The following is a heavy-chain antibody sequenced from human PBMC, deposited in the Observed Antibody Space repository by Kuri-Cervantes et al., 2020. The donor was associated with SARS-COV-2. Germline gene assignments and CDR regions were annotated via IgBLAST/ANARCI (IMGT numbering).Heavy chain of an antibody. CDR2: ISWNSGSI. V-gene: IGHV3-9*01. J-gene: IGHJ3*02. Sequence: SLKISCVASGFTFDDYAMHWVRQAPGKGVEWGSGISWNSGSIGYEDSVKGRFTISRDNAKNSLYLQMNSLRAEDTALYYCAKARGSRFTAFDIWGQGTMVTVSS. CDR1: GFTFDDYA. D-gene: IGHD3-10*01. CDR3: AKARGSRFTAFDI.